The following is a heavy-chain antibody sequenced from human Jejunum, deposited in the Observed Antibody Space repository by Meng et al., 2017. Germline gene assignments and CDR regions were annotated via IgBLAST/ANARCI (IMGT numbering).Heavy chain of an antibody. V-gene: IGHV3-74*01. Sequence: GRLVGSGGGLGQPGGSLRLSCAASGFTFSSHWMHWVRQAPGKGLVWLSRVSTDGTITNYADSVKGRFTISRDNAKDTVFLEMNSLRVEDTAVYYCASDRITDWGQGTLVTVSS. CDR2: VSTDGTIT. D-gene: IGHD3-16*01. CDR1: GFTFSSHW. CDR3: ASDRITD. J-gene: IGHJ1*01.